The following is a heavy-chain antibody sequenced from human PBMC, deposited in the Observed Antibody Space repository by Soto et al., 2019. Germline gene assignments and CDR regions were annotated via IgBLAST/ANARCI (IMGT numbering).Heavy chain of an antibody. CDR2: IYHSGST. CDR3: SRDMRAYGMDV. V-gene: IGHV4-4*02. Sequence: QVQLQESGPGLVKPSGTLSLTCAVSGGSISSSNWWSWVRQPPGKGLEWIGEIYHSGSTNYNPYLKSQVTISVEKSKNQCSLKLSSVTAPDKAVYYCSRDMRAYGMDVWGQGTTVTVSS. J-gene: IGHJ6*02. D-gene: IGHD3-16*01. CDR1: GGSISSSNW.